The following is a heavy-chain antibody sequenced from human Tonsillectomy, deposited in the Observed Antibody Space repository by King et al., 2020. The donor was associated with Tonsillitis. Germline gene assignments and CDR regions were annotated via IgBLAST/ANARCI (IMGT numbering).Heavy chain of an antibody. CDR2: IKQDGSEK. CDR3: ARDREYYYDSGPSYFDS. V-gene: IGHV3-7*01. D-gene: IGHD3-10*01. Sequence: VQLVESGGGLVQPGGSLRLSCAASGFTFSRYWMSWVRQAPGKGLEWVANIKQDGSEKYYVDSVKGRFTISRDNTKNSLYLQMNSLRAEDTAVYYCARDREYYYDSGPSYFDSGAREPWSPSPQ. CDR1: GFTFSRYW. J-gene: IGHJ4*02.